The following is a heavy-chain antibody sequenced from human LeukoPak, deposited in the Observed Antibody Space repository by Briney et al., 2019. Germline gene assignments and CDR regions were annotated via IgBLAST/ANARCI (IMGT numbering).Heavy chain of an antibody. V-gene: IGHV3-49*04. D-gene: IGHD3-22*01. CDR1: GFTFGDYA. J-gene: IGHJ4*02. CDR2: IRSKAYGGTT. Sequence: GGSLGLSCTASGFTFGDYAMSWVRQAPGKGLEWVGFIRSKAYGGTTEYAASVKGRFTISRDDSKSIAYLQMNSLKTEDTAVYYCWYYDSSGYYDYWGQGTLVTVSS. CDR3: WYYDSSGYYDY.